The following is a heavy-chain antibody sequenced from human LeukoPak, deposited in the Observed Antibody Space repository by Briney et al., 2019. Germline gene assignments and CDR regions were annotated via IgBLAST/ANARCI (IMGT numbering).Heavy chain of an antibody. V-gene: IGHV4-34*01. Sequence: SETLSLTCAVYGGSFSGYYWSWIRQPPGKGLEWIGEINHSGSTNYNPSLKSRVTISVDTSKNQFSLKLSSVTAADTAVYYCARGSDIVVVPAAKSRTTYYFDYWGQGTLVAVSS. CDR2: INHSGST. J-gene: IGHJ4*02. D-gene: IGHD2-2*01. CDR3: ARGSDIVVVPAAKSRTTYYFDY. CDR1: GGSFSGYY.